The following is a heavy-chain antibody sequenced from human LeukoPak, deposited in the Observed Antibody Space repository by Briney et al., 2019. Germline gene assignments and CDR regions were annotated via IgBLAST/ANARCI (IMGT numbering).Heavy chain of an antibody. J-gene: IGHJ4*01. CDR3: ARPDVSQGITI. D-gene: IGHD3-10*01. CDR1: GYTFTSSG. Sequence: GASVKVSCKASGYTFTSSGISWVRRAPGQGLQWMGWIGTNNGNTNYAQKFQDRVTMTRDTSTSTAYMELRSLRPDDTAVYYCARPDVSQGITIWGHGTLVTVSS. V-gene: IGHV1-18*01. CDR2: IGTNNGNT.